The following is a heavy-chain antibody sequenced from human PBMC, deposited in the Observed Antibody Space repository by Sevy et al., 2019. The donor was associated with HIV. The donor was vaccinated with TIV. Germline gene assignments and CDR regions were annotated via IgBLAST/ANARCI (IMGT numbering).Heavy chain of an antibody. J-gene: IGHJ4*02. V-gene: IGHV1-69*13. Sequence: ASVKISCKASGGTFSSYAISWVRQAPGQGLEWMGGIIPIFGTANYAQKFQGRVTITADESTSTAYMELSSLRSEDTAVYYCARERRPHSSGYLNYWGQGTLVTVSS. CDR2: IIPIFGTA. D-gene: IGHD3-22*01. CDR1: GGTFSSYA. CDR3: ARERRPHSSGYLNY.